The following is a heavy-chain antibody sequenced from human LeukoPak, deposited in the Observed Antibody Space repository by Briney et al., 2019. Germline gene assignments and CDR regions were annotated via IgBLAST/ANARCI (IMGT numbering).Heavy chain of an antibody. CDR2: ISSSSSYI. J-gene: IGHJ5*02. Sequence: GGSLRLSCAASRFTFSTYAMSWVRQAPGKGLEWVSSISSSSSYIYYADSVKGRFTISRDNAKNSVYLQINRLRAEDTAVYYCAREIAVAGTRWFDPWGQGTLVTVSS. D-gene: IGHD6-19*01. CDR3: AREIAVAGTRWFDP. V-gene: IGHV3-21*04. CDR1: RFTFSTYA.